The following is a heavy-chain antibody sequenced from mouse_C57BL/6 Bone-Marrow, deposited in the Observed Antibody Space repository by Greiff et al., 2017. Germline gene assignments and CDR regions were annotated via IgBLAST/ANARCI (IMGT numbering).Heavy chain of an antibody. CDR3: ARRGNYDYAMDY. CDR1: GFTFSDYY. D-gene: IGHD2-1*01. J-gene: IGHJ4*01. Sequence: EVMLVESGGGLVQPGGSLKLSCAASGFTFSDYYMYWVRQTPETRLEWVAYISNGGGSPYYPDTVKGRFTISRDNAKNTLYLQMSRLNSEDTAMYYCARRGNYDYAMDYWGQGTSVTVSS. CDR2: ISNGGGSP. V-gene: IGHV5-12*01.